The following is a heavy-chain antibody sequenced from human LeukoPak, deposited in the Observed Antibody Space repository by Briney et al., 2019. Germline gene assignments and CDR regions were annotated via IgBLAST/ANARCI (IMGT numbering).Heavy chain of an antibody. CDR1: GFTFSSYA. J-gene: IGHJ4*02. Sequence: GGSLRLSCAASGFTFSSYAMSWVRQAPGKGLEWVSAISVSGGTTYYADSVKGRFTISRDNSKNTLYLQMNSLRAEDTAVYYCAKAGTGSYFDYWGQGTLVTVSS. V-gene: IGHV3-23*01. D-gene: IGHD3/OR15-3a*01. CDR2: ISVSGGTT. CDR3: AKAGTGSYFDY.